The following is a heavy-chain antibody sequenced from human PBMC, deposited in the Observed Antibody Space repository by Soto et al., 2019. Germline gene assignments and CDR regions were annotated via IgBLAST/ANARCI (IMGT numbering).Heavy chain of an antibody. CDR2: IYYSGST. CDR3: AATFSYDILTGYQDPYYFDY. D-gene: IGHD3-9*01. J-gene: IGHJ4*02. Sequence: SLTCTVSGGSISSYYWSWIRQPPGKGLEWIGYIYYSGSTNYNPSLKSRVTISVDTSKNQFSLKLSSVTAADTAVYYCAATFSYDILTGYQDPYYFDYWGQGTLVTVSS. V-gene: IGHV4-59*08. CDR1: GGSISSYY.